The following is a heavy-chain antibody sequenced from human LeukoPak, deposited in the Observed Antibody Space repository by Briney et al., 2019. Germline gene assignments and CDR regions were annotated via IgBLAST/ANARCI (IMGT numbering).Heavy chain of an antibody. Sequence: ASVKVSCKASGYTFTSYDINWVRQATGQGLEWMGWMNPNSGNTGYAQKFQGRVTITRDTSVSTAYMELRSLRSEDTAVYYCARARPYYYGMDVWGQGTTVTVSS. J-gene: IGHJ6*02. CDR2: MNPNSGNT. V-gene: IGHV1-8*01. CDR3: ARARPYYYGMDV. CDR1: GYTFTSYD.